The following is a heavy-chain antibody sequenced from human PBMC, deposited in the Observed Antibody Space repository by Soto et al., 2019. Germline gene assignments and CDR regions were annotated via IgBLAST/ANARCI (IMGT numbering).Heavy chain of an antibody. CDR3: AREVVTRNYYYYVMDV. V-gene: IGHV4-59*01. J-gene: IGHJ6*04. Sequence: DALSLTCTVSGGSISSYYWSWIRQPPGKGLEWIGYIYYSGSTNYNPSLKSRVTISVDTSKNQFSLKLSSVTAADTAVYYCAREVVTRNYYYYVMDVWGKGTTVPVSS. D-gene: IGHD2-21*02. CDR2: IYYSGST. CDR1: GGSISSYY.